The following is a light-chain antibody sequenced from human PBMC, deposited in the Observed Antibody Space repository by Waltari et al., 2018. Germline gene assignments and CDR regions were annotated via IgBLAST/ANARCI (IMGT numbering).Light chain of an antibody. J-gene: IGKJ2*02. CDR2: WAS. CDR1: QSVLSSTNSNNY. CDR3: QQYYTTPCT. V-gene: IGKV4-1*01. Sequence: DIVLTQSPDSLALSLGERAPISRRSRQSVLSSTNSNNYLDWYQQRPGQPPKLLFYWASTRVSGVPDRFDGSGSGTDFTLTISSLQAEDLAVYYCQQYYTTPCTFGQGTRLEIK.